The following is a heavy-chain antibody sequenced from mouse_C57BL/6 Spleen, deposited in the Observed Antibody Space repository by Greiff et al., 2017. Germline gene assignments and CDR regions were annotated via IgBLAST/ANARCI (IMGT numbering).Heavy chain of an antibody. CDR1: GFTFSSYA. Sequence: EVKVVESGGGLVKPGGSLKLSCAASGFTFSSYAMSWVRQTPEKRLEWVATISDGGSYTYYPDNVKGRFTISRDNAKNNLYLQMSHLKSEDTAMYYCARDGSRYYFDYWGQGTTLTVSS. D-gene: IGHD1-1*01. J-gene: IGHJ2*01. CDR2: ISDGGSYT. CDR3: ARDGSRYYFDY. V-gene: IGHV5-4*01.